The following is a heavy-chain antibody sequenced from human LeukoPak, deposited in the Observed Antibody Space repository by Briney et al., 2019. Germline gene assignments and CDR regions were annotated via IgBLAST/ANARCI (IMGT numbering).Heavy chain of an antibody. CDR2: IYYSGDS. Sequence: KPSETLSLTCTVSGGSISSYYWSWIRQPPGKGLEWIGYIYYSGDSNYNPSLKSRATISLDTSKNQFSLKVSSVTAADTAIYYCARHTYARPFDSWGQGTLVTVSS. CDR1: GGSISSYY. J-gene: IGHJ4*02. D-gene: IGHD6-6*01. V-gene: IGHV4-59*08. CDR3: ARHTYARPFDS.